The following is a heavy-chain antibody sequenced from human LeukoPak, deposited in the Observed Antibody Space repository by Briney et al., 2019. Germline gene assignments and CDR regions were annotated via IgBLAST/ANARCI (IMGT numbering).Heavy chain of an antibody. V-gene: IGHV3-48*02. D-gene: IGHD1-26*01. J-gene: IGHJ4*02. CDR3: ATSGNYYLKY. Sequence: PGGSLRLSCAASGFTFSTYNMNWVRQAPGKGLEWVSHITSSSTNIYYAHSVKGRFTISRDNAKNALSLQMNSLRDEDTAVYYCATSGNYYLKYWGQGPLVTGSS. CDR2: ITSSSTNI. CDR1: GFTFSTYN.